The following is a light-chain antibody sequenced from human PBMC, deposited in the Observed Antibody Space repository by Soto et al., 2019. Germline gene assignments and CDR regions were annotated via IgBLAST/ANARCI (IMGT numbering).Light chain of an antibody. CDR3: AAWDDSLSGPRV. Sequence: QSVLTQPPSASGTPGQRVIISCSGSSSNSGSNYVYWYQQLPGTAPKLLIYRNNQRPSGVPDRFSGSKSGTSASLAISGLXXXXXXXXYCAAWDDSLSGPRVFGTGTKLTVL. CDR2: RNN. V-gene: IGLV1-47*01. J-gene: IGLJ1*01. CDR1: SSNSGSNY.